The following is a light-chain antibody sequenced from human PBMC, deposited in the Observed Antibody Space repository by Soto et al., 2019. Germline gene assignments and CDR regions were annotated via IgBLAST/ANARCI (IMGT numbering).Light chain of an antibody. V-gene: IGKV3-20*01. J-gene: IGKJ3*01. CDR2: GAS. CDR3: QQYGSSPPLT. Sequence: DIVLTQSPGTLSLSPGERATLSGTASQSVSNNYLAWYQQKPGQSPRLLIYGASSRATGIPDRFSGSGSGTDFTLTISRLEPEDFAVYYCQQYGSSPPLTFGPGTKVHI. CDR1: QSVSNNY.